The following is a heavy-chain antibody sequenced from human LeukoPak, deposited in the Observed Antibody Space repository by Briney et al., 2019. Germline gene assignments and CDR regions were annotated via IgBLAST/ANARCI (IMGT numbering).Heavy chain of an antibody. V-gene: IGHV3-21*01. J-gene: IGHJ4*02. Sequence: GGSLRLSCAASGFTFSSYSMNWVRQAPGKGLEGVSSISSSSSYIYYADSVKGRFTISRDNAKNSLYLQMNSLRAEDTAVYYCARAWHVDTAMVGDYWGQGTLVTVSS. CDR2: ISSSSSYI. CDR1: GFTFSSYS. D-gene: IGHD5-18*01. CDR3: ARAWHVDTAMVGDY.